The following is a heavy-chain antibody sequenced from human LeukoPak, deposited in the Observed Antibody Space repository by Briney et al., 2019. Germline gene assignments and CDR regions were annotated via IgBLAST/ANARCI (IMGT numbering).Heavy chain of an antibody. CDR3: ARLRSSGYYAPVDAFDI. V-gene: IGHV5-51*01. CDR1: GYSFTNYW. Sequence: GESLKISCKGSGYSFTNYWIGWVRQMPGKGLEWMGIIYPGDSDTRYSPSFQGQVTISADKSISTAYLQWSSLKASDTAMYYCARLRSSGYYAPVDAFDIWGQGTMVTVSS. CDR2: IYPGDSDT. J-gene: IGHJ3*02. D-gene: IGHD3-22*01.